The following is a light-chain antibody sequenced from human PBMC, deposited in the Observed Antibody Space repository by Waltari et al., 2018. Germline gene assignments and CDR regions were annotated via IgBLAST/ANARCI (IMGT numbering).Light chain of an antibody. CDR2: GAS. Sequence: EIVSTQSPGTLSLSPGETATLSCRASQSVSMNYLSWFQQKPGQAPRLLIYGASMRAAGVPDRFSGGGSGTDFTLTITRLEPEDFAVYYCQQFGLITFGGGTKVEIK. CDR3: QQFGLIT. CDR1: QSVSMNY. V-gene: IGKV3-20*01. J-gene: IGKJ4*01.